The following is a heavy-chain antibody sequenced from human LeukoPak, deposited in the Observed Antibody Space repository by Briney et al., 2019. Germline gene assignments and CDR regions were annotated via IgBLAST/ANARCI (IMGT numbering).Heavy chain of an antibody. CDR2: ISSSSSYI. V-gene: IGHV3-21*01. J-gene: IGHJ6*02. Sequence: GGSLRLSCAASGFTFSSDSMNWVSQAPGKGLEWVSSISSSSSYIYYADSVKGRFTISRDNAKNSLYLQMNSLRAEDTAVYYCARERWGSSWSSDGMDVWGQGTTVTVSS. D-gene: IGHD6-13*01. CDR1: GFTFSSDS. CDR3: ARERWGSSWSSDGMDV.